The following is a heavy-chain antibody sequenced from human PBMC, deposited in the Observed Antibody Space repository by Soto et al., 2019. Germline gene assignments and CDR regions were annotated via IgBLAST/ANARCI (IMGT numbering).Heavy chain of an antibody. CDR2: IIPIFGTA. J-gene: IGHJ4*02. CDR3: ARLELYSSGWYSYY. V-gene: IGHV1-69*12. CDR1: GGTFSRYA. Sequence: QVQLVQSGAEVKKPGASVKVSCKASGGTFSRYAISWVRQSTGQRLEWMGGIIPIFGTANYAQQFQDRVTITADDSTSTAYMELSSLRSEDTAVDYCARLELYSSGWYSYYWGQGTLVNVSS. D-gene: IGHD6-19*01.